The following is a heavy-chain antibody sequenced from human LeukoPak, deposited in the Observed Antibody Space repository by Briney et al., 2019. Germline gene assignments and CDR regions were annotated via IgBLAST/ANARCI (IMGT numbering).Heavy chain of an antibody. CDR2: IYYSGST. CDR1: GGSISSYY. V-gene: IGHV4-59*01. Sequence: SETLSLTCTVSGGSISSYYWSWIRQPPGKGLEWIGYIYYSGSTNYNPSLKSRVTISVDTSKNQFSLKLSSVTAADTAVYYCARDHSTRNWNYGAPCYWGQGTLVTVSS. J-gene: IGHJ4*02. D-gene: IGHD1-7*01. CDR3: ARDHSTRNWNYGAPCY.